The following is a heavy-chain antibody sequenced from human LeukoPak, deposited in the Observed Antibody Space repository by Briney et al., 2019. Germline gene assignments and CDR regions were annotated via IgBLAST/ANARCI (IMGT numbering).Heavy chain of an antibody. CDR2: LYHSGST. V-gene: IGHV4-30-2*01. CDR3: ARDRYRDNWFDP. D-gene: IGHD1-14*01. J-gene: IGHJ5*02. CDR1: GGSISGGGFY. Sequence: SQTLSLTCTVSGGSISGGGFYWSWIRQPPGKGLEWIGYLYHSGSTNYNPSLKSRVTISVDRSKNQFSLKLSSVTAADTAVYYCARDRYRDNWFDPWDQGTLVTVSS.